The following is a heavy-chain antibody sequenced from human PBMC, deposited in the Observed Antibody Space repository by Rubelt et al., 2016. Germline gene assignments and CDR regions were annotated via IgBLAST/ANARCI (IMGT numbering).Heavy chain of an antibody. CDR1: GFTFSSYA. V-gene: IGHV3-30*04. J-gene: IGHJ4*02. CDR2: ISYDGSHK. CDR3: VAGHKSDY. Sequence: VQLVESGGGLVQPGGSLRLSCAASGFTFSSYAMHWVRQAPGKGLEWVAVISYDGSHKYYADSVKGRFTLVRENAKNTLFLQMNSLRAEDTAIYYCVAGHKSDYWGQGTLVTVSS.